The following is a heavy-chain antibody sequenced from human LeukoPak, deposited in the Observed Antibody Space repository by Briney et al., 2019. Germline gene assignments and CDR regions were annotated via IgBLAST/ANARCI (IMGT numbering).Heavy chain of an antibody. CDR3: TASDHLYCSSISCHFDY. D-gene: IGHD2-2*01. CDR1: GGSFSGYY. Sequence: LSLTCAVYGGSFSGYYWSWVRQAPGKGLEWVAFIQSRTYGGATQYAASVKGRFTISRDDSKSIAFLQMNSLKTEDTAVYYCTASDHLYCSSISCHFDYWGQGTLVTVSS. J-gene: IGHJ4*02. CDR2: IQSRTYGGAT. V-gene: IGHV3-49*04.